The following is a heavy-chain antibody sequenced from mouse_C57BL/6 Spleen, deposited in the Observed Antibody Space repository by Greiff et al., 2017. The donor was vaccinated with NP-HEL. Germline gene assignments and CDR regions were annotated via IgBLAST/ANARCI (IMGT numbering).Heavy chain of an antibody. Sequence: EVKLVESGGGLVQPGGSLKLSCAASGFTFSDYYMYWVRQTPEKRLEWVAYISNGGGSTYYPDTVKGRFTISRDNAKNTLYLQMSRLKSEDTAMYYCARQREVYITTVVADAMDYWGQGTSVTVSS. CDR2: ISNGGGST. D-gene: IGHD1-1*01. J-gene: IGHJ4*01. CDR3: ARQREVYITTVVADAMDY. CDR1: GFTFSDYY. V-gene: IGHV5-12*01.